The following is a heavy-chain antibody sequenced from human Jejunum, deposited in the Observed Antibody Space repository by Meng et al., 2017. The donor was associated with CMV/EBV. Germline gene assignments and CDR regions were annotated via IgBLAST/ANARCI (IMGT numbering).Heavy chain of an antibody. CDR2: NSNSGTFI. Sequence: AFSSYSMQWVRQDPGKGLEWISSNSNSGTFIYYANSMKGRFTISRDNAKNSLYLQMNSLRAEDTAVYYCARGSVRGIASAGAMVDWGQGTLVTVSS. CDR3: ARGSVRGIASAGAMVD. V-gene: IGHV3-21*03. CDR1: AFSSYS. J-gene: IGHJ4*02. D-gene: IGHD6-13*01.